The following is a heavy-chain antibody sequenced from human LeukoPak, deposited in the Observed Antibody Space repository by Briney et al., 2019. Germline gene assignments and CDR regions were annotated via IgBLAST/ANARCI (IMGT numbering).Heavy chain of an antibody. CDR1: GFTFSNYG. CDR3: AKDVSSSGDYYYYYYMDG. CDR2: VHYDGSIT. Sequence: GGSLRLSCVVSGFTFSNYGMHWVRQAPVKGLEWVAFVHYDGSITYYADSVKGRFTISRDNYKNSVSLQLNSLRADDAALYYCAKDVSSSGDYYYYYYMDGWGKGTAVTVS. V-gene: IGHV3-30*02. D-gene: IGHD6-6*01. J-gene: IGHJ6*03.